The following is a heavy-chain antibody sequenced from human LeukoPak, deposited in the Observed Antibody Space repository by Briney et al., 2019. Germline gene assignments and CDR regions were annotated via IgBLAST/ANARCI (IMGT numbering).Heavy chain of an antibody. J-gene: IGHJ6*02. Sequence: SSETLSLTCTVSGGSISSYYWSWIRQPPGKGLEWIGYIYYSGSTNYSPSLKSRVTISVDTSKKQFSLKLSSVTAADTAVYYCARSVSYYYGMDVWGQGTTVTVSS. CDR3: ARSVSYYYGMDV. D-gene: IGHD3-16*01. V-gene: IGHV4-59*01. CDR1: GGSISSYY. CDR2: IYYSGST.